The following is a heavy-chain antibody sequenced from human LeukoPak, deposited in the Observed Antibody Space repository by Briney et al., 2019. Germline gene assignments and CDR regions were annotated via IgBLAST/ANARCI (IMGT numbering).Heavy chain of an antibody. CDR1: GGTFSSYA. V-gene: IGHV1-69*05. CDR3: ARDADILTGYYYFDY. CDR2: IIPIFGTA. D-gene: IGHD3-9*01. J-gene: IGHJ4*02. Sequence: SVKVSCKASGGTFSSYAISWVRQAPGQGLEWMGGIIPIFGTANYAQKFQGRVTITTDESTSTAYMELSRLRSDDTAVYYCARDADILTGYYYFDYWGQGTLVTVSS.